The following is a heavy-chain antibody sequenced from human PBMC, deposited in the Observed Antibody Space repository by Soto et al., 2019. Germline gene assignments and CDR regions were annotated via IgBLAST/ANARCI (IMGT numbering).Heavy chain of an antibody. CDR1: GASFSSTPYF. CDR2: SYYGGMT. J-gene: IGHJ4*02. D-gene: IGHD3-22*01. CDR3: AAAPETYSPDGYYVNYFGT. Sequence: PXAIMALTISVCGASFSSTPYFGGGIRQPPGKGLEWIASSYYGGMTYYTPSLKSRVTISIDTSRSQFSLRLSSVTVADTAVYYCAAAPETYSPDGYYVNYFGTWGQGTLVTVSS. V-gene: IGHV4-39*01.